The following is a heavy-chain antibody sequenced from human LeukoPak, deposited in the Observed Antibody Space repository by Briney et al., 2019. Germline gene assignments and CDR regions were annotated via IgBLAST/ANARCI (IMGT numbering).Heavy chain of an antibody. J-gene: IGHJ6*02. Sequence: PGGSLRLSCVASGFTFTFHDIHWVRQPAGKGLEWVSTMGTTADTLFADSVKGRFTISRDNAKNSLYLQMNSLRAEDTALYYCAKDLPESDYYGMDVWGQGTTVTVSS. D-gene: IGHD1-14*01. CDR2: MGTTADT. CDR3: AKDLPESDYYGMDV. CDR1: GFTFTFHD. V-gene: IGHV3-13*01.